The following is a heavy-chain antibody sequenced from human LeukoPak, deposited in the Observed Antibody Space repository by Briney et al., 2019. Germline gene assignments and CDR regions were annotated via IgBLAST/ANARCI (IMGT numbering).Heavy chain of an antibody. CDR2: INQDGSET. J-gene: IGHJ4*02. V-gene: IGHV3-7*01. Sequence: GGSLRLSCAASGFTFNSNWMRWVRQAPGKGLEWVANINQDGSETYYVDSVEGRFPISRDNAKNSLYLQMNTLRAEDTAVYYCARGHYYESSGPFDYWGQGTLVTVSS. D-gene: IGHD3-22*01. CDR3: ARGHYYESSGPFDY. CDR1: GFTFNSNW.